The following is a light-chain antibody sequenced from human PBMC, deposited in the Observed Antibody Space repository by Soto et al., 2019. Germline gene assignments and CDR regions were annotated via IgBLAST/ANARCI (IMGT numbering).Light chain of an antibody. CDR2: EVN. CDR3: GSYTSTDTPFV. Sequence: QSALAQPSSVSGSPGQSITISCTGTSTDVCGYNYVSWYQRHPGKGPKLIIYEVNNRPSGVSDRFSGSKSGNKASLTISNLEAEDESDYYCGSYTSTDTPFVFGTGTKVTVL. CDR1: STDVCGYNY. V-gene: IGLV2-14*01. J-gene: IGLJ1*01.